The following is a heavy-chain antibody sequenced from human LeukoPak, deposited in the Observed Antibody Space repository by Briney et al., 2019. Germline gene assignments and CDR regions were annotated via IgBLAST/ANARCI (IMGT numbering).Heavy chain of an antibody. CDR1: GFTFDDYA. V-gene: IGHV3-9*01. J-gene: IGHJ6*02. D-gene: IGHD6-13*01. CDR2: ISWNSGSI. CDR3: LLVRNYYYGMDV. Sequence: AGGSLRLSCAASGFTFDDYAMHWVRQAPGKGLEWVSGISWNSGSIGYADSVKGRFTISRDNAKNSLYLQMNSLRAEDTALYYCLLVRNYYYGMDVWGQGTTVTVSS.